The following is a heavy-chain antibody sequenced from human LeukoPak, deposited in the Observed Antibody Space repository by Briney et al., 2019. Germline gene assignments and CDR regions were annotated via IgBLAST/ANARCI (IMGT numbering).Heavy chain of an antibody. CDR3: ARLYSSGWPLEPMDV. V-gene: IGHV1-18*01. CDR2: ISAYNGAT. D-gene: IGHD6-19*01. J-gene: IGHJ6*02. Sequence: VKXXXKASGYTFTSYAISWVRQAPGQGLEYMGWISAYNGATNYAQKFQGRVTLTTDSSTTTAYMELRSLTSDDTAVYYCARLYSSGWPLEPMDVWGQGTTVTVSS. CDR1: GYTFTSYA.